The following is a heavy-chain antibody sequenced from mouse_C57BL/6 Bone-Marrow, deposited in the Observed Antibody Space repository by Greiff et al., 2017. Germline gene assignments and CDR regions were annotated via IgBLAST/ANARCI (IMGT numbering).Heavy chain of an antibody. V-gene: IGHV10-1*01. CDR1: GFSFNTYA. Sequence: EVKLQESGGGLVQPTGSLKLSCAASGFSFNTYAMNWVRQAPGTGLEWVARISSKSNNYATYYADSVKDRFTISRDESESMLYLQMNNLKTEDTAMYYCVRHEASNWCAYWGQGTLVTVSA. CDR3: VRHEASNWCAY. CDR2: ISSKSNNYAT. J-gene: IGHJ3*01. D-gene: IGHD2-5*01.